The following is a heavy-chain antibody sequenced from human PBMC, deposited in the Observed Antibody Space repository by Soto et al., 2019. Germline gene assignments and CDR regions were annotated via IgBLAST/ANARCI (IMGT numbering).Heavy chain of an antibody. Sequence: PGESLKISCKASGYTFSTYWIGWARQMPGRGLEWIGFIYPGDSDTSYSPSFQGQVTISADKSTSTVYLQWSSLKALDTAMYYCARQKLWMATINNDAFDIWGQGTMVTVSS. J-gene: IGHJ3*02. V-gene: IGHV5-51*01. CDR1: GYTFSTYW. CDR3: ARQKLWMATINNDAFDI. CDR2: IYPGDSDT. D-gene: IGHD2-21*01.